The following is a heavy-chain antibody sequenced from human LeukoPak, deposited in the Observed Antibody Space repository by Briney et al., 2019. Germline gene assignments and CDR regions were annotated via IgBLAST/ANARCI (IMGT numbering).Heavy chain of an antibody. CDR1: GFPFSSYA. CDR3: ARAILTPGGATVTRYFDY. J-gene: IGHJ4*02. D-gene: IGHD4-17*01. Sequence: GGSLRLSCAASGFPFSSYAMNWVRQAPGKGLEWVSVIAGSDGFTQYADSVKGRFTISRDNAKNTLYLQMNSLRAEDTAVYYCARAILTPGGATVTRYFDYWGQGTLVTVSS. CDR2: IAGSDGFT. V-gene: IGHV3-23*01.